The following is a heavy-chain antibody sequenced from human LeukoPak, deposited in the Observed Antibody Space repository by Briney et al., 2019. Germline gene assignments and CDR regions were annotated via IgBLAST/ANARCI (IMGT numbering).Heavy chain of an antibody. D-gene: IGHD6-19*01. V-gene: IGHV4-30-2*01. CDR2: IYHSGST. Sequence: LRLSCAASGFTFTSYSLNWVRQPPGKGLEWIGYIYHSGSTYYNPSLKSRVTISVDRSKNQFSLKLSSVTAADTAVYYCATRLAAFDYWGQGTLVTVSS. CDR3: ATRLAAFDY. CDR1: GFTFTSYS. J-gene: IGHJ4*02.